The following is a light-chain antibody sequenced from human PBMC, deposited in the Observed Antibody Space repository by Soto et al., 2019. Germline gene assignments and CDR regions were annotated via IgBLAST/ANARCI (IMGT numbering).Light chain of an antibody. J-gene: IGKJ1*01. CDR2: GAS. CDR1: QSVSSSY. CDR3: QQYGSSPQT. V-gene: IGKV3-20*01. Sequence: IVLRQSPGTLSLSPGERATLSCRASQSVSSSYLAWYQQKPGQAPRLLIYGASSRATGIPDRFSGSGSGTDFTLTISRLEPEDFAVYYCQQYGSSPQTFGQGTRW.